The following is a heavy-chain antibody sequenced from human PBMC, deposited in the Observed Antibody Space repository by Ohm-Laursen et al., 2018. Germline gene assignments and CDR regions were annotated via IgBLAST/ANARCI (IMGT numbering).Heavy chain of an antibody. CDR2: IKHDGREI. CDR3: AKVIAVADTGAFDI. D-gene: IGHD6-19*01. V-gene: IGHV3-7*01. J-gene: IGHJ3*02. CDR1: GFTFSSYW. Sequence: GSLRLSCTASGFTFSSYWMGWVRQAPGKGLEWVANIKHDGREIRYVDSVKGRFIISRDNAKNSLSLQMNSLRAEDTALYYCAKVIAVADTGAFDIWGQGTMVTVSS.